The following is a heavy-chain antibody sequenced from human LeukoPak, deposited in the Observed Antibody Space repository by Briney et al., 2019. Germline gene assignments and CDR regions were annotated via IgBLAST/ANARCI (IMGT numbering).Heavy chain of an antibody. J-gene: IGHJ4*02. V-gene: IGHV3-30*04. CDR3: ARGERRTYYFDY. CDR2: ISYDGSNK. Sequence: PGGSLRLSCAASGFTFSSYAMHWVRQAPGKGLEWVAVISYDGSNKYYADSVKGRFTISRDNSKNTLYLQMNSLRAEDTAVYYCARGERRTYYFDYWGQGTLVTVSS. D-gene: IGHD1-26*01. CDR1: GFTFSSYA.